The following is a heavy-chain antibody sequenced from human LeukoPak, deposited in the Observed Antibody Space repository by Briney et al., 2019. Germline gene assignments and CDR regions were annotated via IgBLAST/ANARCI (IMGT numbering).Heavy chain of an antibody. CDR3: ARVVGGASGRYYYYYMDV. V-gene: IGHV4-39*07. J-gene: IGHJ6*03. CDR2: IYYSGST. D-gene: IGHD3-16*01. CDR1: GGSISSSSYY. Sequence: PSETLSLTCTVSGGSISSSSYYWGWIRQPPGKGLEWIGGIYYSGSTYYNPSLKSRVTMSVDTSKNQFSLRLSSVTAADTAVYYCARVVGGASGRYYYYYMDVWGKGTTVTVSS.